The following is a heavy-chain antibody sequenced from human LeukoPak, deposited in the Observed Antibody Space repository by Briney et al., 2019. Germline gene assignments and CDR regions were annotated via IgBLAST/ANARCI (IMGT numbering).Heavy chain of an antibody. CDR2: IYYSGNT. Sequence: PSETLSLTCAVSGYSISSGYYWSWIRQPPGKGLEWIGYIYYSGNTNYNPSLKSRVTISVDTSKNQFSLKLSSVTAADTAVYYCARIPSAPYYYYMDVWGKGTTVTVSS. J-gene: IGHJ6*03. CDR3: ARIPSAPYYYYMDV. CDR1: GYSISSGYY. V-gene: IGHV4-61*01. D-gene: IGHD6-13*01.